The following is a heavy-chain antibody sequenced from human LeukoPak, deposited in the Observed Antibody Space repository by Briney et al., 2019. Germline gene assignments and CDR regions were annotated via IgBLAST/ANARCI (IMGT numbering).Heavy chain of an antibody. Sequence: GGSLRLSCAASGFTFSNYWMHWVRQVPGKGLVWVSRINTNGNTTNYADSVKGRFTISRDNANNTLYLQMNSLRAEDTALCYCVRAYYDSTGRYFDYWGQGTLVTVSS. V-gene: IGHV3-74*01. CDR1: GFTFSNYW. CDR3: VRAYYDSTGRYFDY. D-gene: IGHD3-22*01. CDR2: INTNGNTT. J-gene: IGHJ4*02.